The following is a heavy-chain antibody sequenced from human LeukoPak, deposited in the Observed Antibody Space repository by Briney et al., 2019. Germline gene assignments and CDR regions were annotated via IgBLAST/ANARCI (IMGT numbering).Heavy chain of an antibody. D-gene: IGHD5-18*01. CDR1: GGSISSGGYS. J-gene: IGHJ5*02. CDR2: IYHSGST. Sequence: PSETLSLTCAVSGGSISSGGYSWSWIRQPPGKGLEWIGYIYHSGSTYYNPSLKSRVTISVDRSKNQFSLKLSSVTAADTAVYYCARGNEDPAMVTVDWFDPWGQGTLVTVSS. CDR3: ARGNEDPAMVTVDWFDP. V-gene: IGHV4-30-2*01.